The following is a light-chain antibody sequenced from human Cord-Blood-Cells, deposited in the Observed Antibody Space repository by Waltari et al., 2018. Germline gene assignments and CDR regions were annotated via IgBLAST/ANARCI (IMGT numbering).Light chain of an antibody. Sequence: QSALTQPASVSGSPGQSITISCTGTSSDVGGYNYVSWYQQHPGKAPKLIIYYLSNRPSWGSNRFSGCKSGNTASLTISGRQAEDEADYYCSSYTSSSTYVFGTGTKVPVL. CDR1: SSDVGGYNY. CDR2: YLS. J-gene: IGLJ1*01. CDR3: SSYTSSSTYV. V-gene: IGLV2-14*01.